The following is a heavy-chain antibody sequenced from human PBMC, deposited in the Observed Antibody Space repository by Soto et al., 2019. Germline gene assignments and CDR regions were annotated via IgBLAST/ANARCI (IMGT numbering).Heavy chain of an antibody. Sequence: QVQLVQSGAEVKQPGASVRVSCKASGNTHTIYFIHWLRQAPGQGLESMGWINSVSGGANYAPRFRGRVTRPGDRSSTTAFRERSGLRSDDPAVYYCARGGSYYAHWGQGPLVTVSS. D-gene: IGHD1-26*01. CDR2: INSVSGGA. CDR3: ARGGSYYAH. V-gene: IGHV1-2*02. CDR1: GNTHTIYF. J-gene: IGHJ4*02.